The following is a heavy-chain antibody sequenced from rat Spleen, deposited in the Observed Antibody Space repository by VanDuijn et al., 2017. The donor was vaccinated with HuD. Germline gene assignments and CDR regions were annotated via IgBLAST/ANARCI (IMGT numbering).Heavy chain of an antibody. CDR1: GFTFSNDY. D-gene: IGHD1-11*01. V-gene: IGHV5-25*01. Sequence: EVQLVESGGGLVQPGRSLKLSCVASGFTFSNDYMAWVRQAPTKGLEWVASISTGGGNTYYRDSVKGRFTISRDNAKNTLYLQMDSLRSEDTATYYCARHYGGYSEYVMDAWGQGASVTVSS. J-gene: IGHJ4*01. CDR2: ISTGGGNT. CDR3: ARHYGGYSEYVMDA.